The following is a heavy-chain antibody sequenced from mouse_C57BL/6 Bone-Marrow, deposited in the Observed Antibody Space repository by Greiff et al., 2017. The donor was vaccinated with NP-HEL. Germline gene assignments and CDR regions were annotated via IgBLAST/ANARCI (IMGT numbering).Heavy chain of an antibody. CDR1: GYTFTSYW. D-gene: IGHD1-1*01. Sequence: QVQLQQPGAELVKPGASVKMSCKASGYTFTSYWITWVKQRPGQGLVWIGDIYPGSGSTNYTEEFQSKATLTVDTSSSTAYMQLSSLTSEASAVYYCARYSGSSLDYWGQGTTLTVSS. V-gene: IGHV1-55*01. J-gene: IGHJ2*01. CDR3: ARYSGSSLDY. CDR2: IYPGSGST.